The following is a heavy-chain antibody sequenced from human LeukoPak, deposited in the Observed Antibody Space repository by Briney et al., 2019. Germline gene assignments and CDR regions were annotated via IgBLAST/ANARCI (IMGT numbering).Heavy chain of an antibody. CDR3: ARDEHGDFQGFDY. Sequence: SETLSLTCTVSGGSISSYYWSWIRQPPGKRLEWIGYIYYSGSTNYNPSLKSRVTLSLDTSKSQFALKMTSVTAADTAVYYCARDEHGDFQGFDYWGQGTRVTVSS. J-gene: IGHJ4*02. V-gene: IGHV4-59*01. CDR2: IYYSGST. CDR1: GGSISSYY. D-gene: IGHD4-17*01.